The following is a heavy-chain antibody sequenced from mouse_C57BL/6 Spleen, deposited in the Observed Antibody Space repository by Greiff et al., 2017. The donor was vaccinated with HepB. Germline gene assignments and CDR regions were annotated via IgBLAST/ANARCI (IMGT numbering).Heavy chain of an antibody. CDR1: GYTFTSYW. CDR2: IHPNSGST. V-gene: IGHV1-64*01. CDR3: ARKEHSNYVRYAMDY. Sequence: VQLQQPGAELVKPGASVKLSCKASGYTFTSYWMHWVKQRPGQGLEWIGMIHPNSGSTNYNEKFKIKGTLTVDKSALTAYMQLSSLTSEDSAVYYCARKEHSNYVRYAMDYWGQGTSVTVSS. D-gene: IGHD2-5*01. J-gene: IGHJ4*01.